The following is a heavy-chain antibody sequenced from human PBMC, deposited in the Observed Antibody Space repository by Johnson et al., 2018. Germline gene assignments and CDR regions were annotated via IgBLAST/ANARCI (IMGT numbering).Heavy chain of an antibody. J-gene: IGHJ6*03. CDR1: GFTFSGSA. V-gene: IGHV3-73*01. D-gene: IGHD1-1*01. Sequence: EVQLVESGGGLVQPGGSLKLFCAASGFTFSGSAMHWVRQASGKGLEWVGRIRSKANSYATAYAASVKGRFTISRDDSKNTAYLQMNSLKTEDTAVYYCAGSGTTSYYYYYMDVWGKGTTVTVSS. CDR3: AGSGTTSYYYYYMDV. CDR2: IRSKANSYAT.